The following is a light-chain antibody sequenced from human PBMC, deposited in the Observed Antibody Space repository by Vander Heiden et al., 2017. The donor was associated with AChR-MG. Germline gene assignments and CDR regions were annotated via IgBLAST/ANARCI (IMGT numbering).Light chain of an antibody. J-gene: IGKJ4*01. CDR2: GAS. Sequence: EIVMTQSPATLSLSPGARATLTCRASQSVSSNLAWYQQKPGQAPRRLIYGASTRATGIPARFSGSGSGTEFTLTISSLQSEDFAVYYCQQYNNWPLTFGGGTKVEIK. CDR1: QSVSSN. V-gene: IGKV3-15*01. CDR3: QQYNNWPLT.